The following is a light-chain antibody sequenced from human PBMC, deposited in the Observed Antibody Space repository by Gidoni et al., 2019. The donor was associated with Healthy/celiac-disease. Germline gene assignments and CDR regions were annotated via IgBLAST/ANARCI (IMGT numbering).Light chain of an antibody. J-gene: IGKJ3*01. CDR2: DAS. Sequence: EIVLTQSPATLSLSPGERATLSCRASQSVSSYLAWSQQKPGQAPRLLIYDASNRATGIPARFSGSGSGTDFTLTISSLEPEDFAVDYCQQRSNLFTFGPGTKVDIK. CDR3: QQRSNLFT. V-gene: IGKV3-11*01. CDR1: QSVSSY.